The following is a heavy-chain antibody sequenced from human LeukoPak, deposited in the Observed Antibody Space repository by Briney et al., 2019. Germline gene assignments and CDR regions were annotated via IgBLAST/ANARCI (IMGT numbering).Heavy chain of an antibody. CDR1: GGSISSYY. CDR3: ASRIRGRYYALDAFDI. D-gene: IGHD1-26*01. J-gene: IGHJ3*02. Sequence: SETLSLTCTVSGGSISSYYWSWVRQPPGKGLEWIGYIYYSGSTNYNPSLKSRVTISVDTSKNQFSLKLSSVTAADTAVYYCASRIRGRYYALDAFDIWGQGTMVTVSS. CDR2: IYYSGST. V-gene: IGHV4-59*01.